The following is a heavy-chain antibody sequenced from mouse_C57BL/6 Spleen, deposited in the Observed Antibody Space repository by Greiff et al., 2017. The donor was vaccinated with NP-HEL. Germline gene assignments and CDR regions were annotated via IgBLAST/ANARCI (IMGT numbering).Heavy chain of an antibody. D-gene: IGHD2-4*01. J-gene: IGHJ2*01. CDR1: GFTFSSYA. CDR3: ARGGGGYDYDVGYFDY. CDR2: ISDGGSYT. V-gene: IGHV5-4*03. Sequence: EVKLMESGGGLVKPGGSLKLSCAASGFTFSSYAMSWVRQTPEKRLEWVATISDGGSYTYYPDNVKGRFTISRDNAKNNLYLQMSHLKSEDTAMYDCARGGGGYDYDVGYFDYWGQGTTLTVSS.